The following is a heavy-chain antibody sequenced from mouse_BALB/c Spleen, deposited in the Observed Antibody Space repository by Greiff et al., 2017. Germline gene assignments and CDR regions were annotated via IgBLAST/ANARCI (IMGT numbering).Heavy chain of an antibody. CDR2: IRNKANGYTT. J-gene: IGHJ2*01. Sequence: EVQRVESGGGLVQPGGSLRLSCATSGFTFTDYYMSWVRQPPGKALEWLGFIRNKANGYTTEYSASVKGRFTISRDNSQSILYLQMNTLRAEDSATYYCARDGLRYWGQGTTLTVSS. V-gene: IGHV7-3*02. D-gene: IGHD2-2*01. CDR3: ARDGLRY. CDR1: GFTFTDYY.